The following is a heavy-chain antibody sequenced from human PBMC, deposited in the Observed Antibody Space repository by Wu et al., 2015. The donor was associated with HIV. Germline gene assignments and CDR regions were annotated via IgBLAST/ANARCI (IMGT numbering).Heavy chain of an antibody. V-gene: IGHV1-46*03. J-gene: IGHJ6*01. CDR1: GYSFTAYQ. CDR2: INPRGGTA. CDR3: TRDQGDSSGPASFCMDV. Sequence: QVQLVQSGAEVKEPGASVKVSCKSSGYSFTAYQIHWVRQAPGQGLEWMGIINPRGGTATYAQKFQGRVSMTRDTSTSTVYMELSSLRSEDTAIYYCTRDQGDSSGPASFCMDVWGKGTSVTVSS. D-gene: IGHD6-19*01.